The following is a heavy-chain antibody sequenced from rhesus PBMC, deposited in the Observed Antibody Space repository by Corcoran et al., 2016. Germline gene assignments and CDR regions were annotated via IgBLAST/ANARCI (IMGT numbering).Heavy chain of an antibody. CDR3: TRDWKEAGVFDY. V-gene: IGHV4S10*01. CDR2: ISGRSTNT. Sequence: QVQLQESGPGVVKPSETLSLTCAVSGGSIREYYRWTWSRQPPGKGMEWIGYISGRSTNTTHNPSLNSPVTISKDTSKNQFSLKLSSATAADTAVYYCTRDWKEAGVFDYWGQGVLVTVSS. J-gene: IGHJ4*01. CDR1: GGSIREYYR. D-gene: IGHD6-13*01.